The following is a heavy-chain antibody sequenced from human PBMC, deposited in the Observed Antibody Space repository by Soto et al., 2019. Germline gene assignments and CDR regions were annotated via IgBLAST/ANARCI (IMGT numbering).Heavy chain of an antibody. D-gene: IGHD2-2*03. CDR1: GGSISNYY. J-gene: IGHJ6*02. CDR3: ARLNGYCVSTSCHGYYGMDV. Sequence: SETLSLTCTVSGGSISNYYWTWIRQPPGKGLQWIGYIYYSGITNYNPSLKSRVTISVDTSKNQFSLKLRSVTAADTAVYYCARLNGYCVSTSCHGYYGMDVWGQGTTVTVSS. CDR2: IYYSGIT. V-gene: IGHV4-59*08.